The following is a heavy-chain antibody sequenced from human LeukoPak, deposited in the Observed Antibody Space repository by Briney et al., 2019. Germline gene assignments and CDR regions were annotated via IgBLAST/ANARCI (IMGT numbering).Heavy chain of an antibody. D-gene: IGHD3-10*01. V-gene: IGHV3-30*02. CDR2: IRYDGSNK. CDR3: ARLLWFGGYGYFDY. Sequence: AGGSLRLSCAASGFTFSSYGMHWVRQAPGKGLEWVAFIRYDGSNKYYADSVKGRFTISRDNSKNTLYLQMNSLRTEDTAVYYCARLLWFGGYGYFDYWGQGTLVTVSS. CDR1: GFTFSSYG. J-gene: IGHJ4*02.